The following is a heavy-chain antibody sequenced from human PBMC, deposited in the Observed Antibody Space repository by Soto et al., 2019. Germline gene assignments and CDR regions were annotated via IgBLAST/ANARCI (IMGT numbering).Heavy chain of an antibody. V-gene: IGHV3-33*01. Sequence: QVQLVESWGGVVQPGRSLRLSCAASGFTVSSYGMHWVRQAPGKGLEWVAVIWYDGSNKYYADSVKGRFTISRDNSKNTLYLQMNSLRAEDTAVYYCARDNCSGGSCYHSKDYWGQGTLVTVSS. CDR3: ARDNCSGGSCYHSKDY. CDR2: IWYDGSNK. CDR1: GFTVSSYG. D-gene: IGHD2-15*01. J-gene: IGHJ4*02.